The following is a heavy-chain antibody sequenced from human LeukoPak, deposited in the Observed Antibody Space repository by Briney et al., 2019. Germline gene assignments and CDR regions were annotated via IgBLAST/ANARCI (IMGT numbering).Heavy chain of an antibody. CDR1: GFTFSSYG. J-gene: IGHJ4*02. D-gene: IGHD6-19*01. Sequence: GRSLRLSCAASGFTFSSYGMHWVRQAPGKGLEWVAVISYDGSNKYYADSVKGRFTISRDNSKNTLYLQMNSLRAEDTAVYYCAKVHMGGQWLVRLGYYFDYWGQGTLVTVSS. CDR3: AKVHMGGQWLVRLGYYFDY. CDR2: ISYDGSNK. V-gene: IGHV3-30*18.